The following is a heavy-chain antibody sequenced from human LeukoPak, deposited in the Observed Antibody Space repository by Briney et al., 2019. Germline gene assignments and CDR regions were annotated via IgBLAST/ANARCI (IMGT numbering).Heavy chain of an antibody. CDR2: ISGSGGST. V-gene: IGHV3-23*01. CDR1: GFNLSSYA. D-gene: IGHD6-19*01. J-gene: IGHJ3*02. CDR3: AKGKGSSGWYDEDAFDI. Sequence: GGSLRLSCAASGFNLSSYAMSWVRQDPGKGPGWVSAISGSGGSTYYADSVRGRFTISRDNSKNTLYLRMNSLRAEDTAVYYCAKGKGSSGWYDEDAFDIWGQGTMVTVSS.